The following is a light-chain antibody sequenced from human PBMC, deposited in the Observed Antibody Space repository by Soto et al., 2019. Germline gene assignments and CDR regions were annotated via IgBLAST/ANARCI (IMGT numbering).Light chain of an antibody. V-gene: IGKV1-5*01. CDR3: QQYNSYPRT. CDR1: QSISSW. Sequence: DIQMTQSPSTLSASVGDRVTITGLASQSISSWLAWYQQKPGKAPKLLIYDASNLASGVPSRFSGSGSGTEFTLTISSLQPDDFATYYCQQYNSYPRTFGQGTRLEIK. CDR2: DAS. J-gene: IGKJ5*01.